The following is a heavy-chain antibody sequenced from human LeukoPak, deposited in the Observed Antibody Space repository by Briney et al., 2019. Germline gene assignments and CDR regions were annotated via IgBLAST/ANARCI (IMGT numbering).Heavy chain of an antibody. CDR3: ARKRGYYFDY. J-gene: IGHJ4*02. CDR1: GGFISSSSYY. CDR2: IYYSGST. V-gene: IGHV4-39*01. Sequence: SETLSLTCTVSGGFISSSSYYWDWIRQPPGTGLEWIGSIYYSGSTNYNPSLKSRVAISVDTSKNQFSLKLSSVTAADTAVFYCARKRGYYFDYWGQGTLVTVSS. D-gene: IGHD3-16*01.